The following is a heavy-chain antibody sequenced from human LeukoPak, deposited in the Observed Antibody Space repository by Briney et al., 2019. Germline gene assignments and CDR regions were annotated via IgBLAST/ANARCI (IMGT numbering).Heavy chain of an antibody. CDR1: GGSFSGYY. CDR2: INHSGST. CDR3: ARRPYDSSGYRRGGFDY. Sequence: PSETLSLTCAVYGGSFSGYYWRWIRRPPGKGLEWIGEINHSGSTNYNPSLKSRVTISVDTSKNQFSLKLSSVTAADTAVYYCARRPYDSSGYRRGGFDYWGQGTLVTVSS. D-gene: IGHD3-22*01. J-gene: IGHJ4*02. V-gene: IGHV4-34*01.